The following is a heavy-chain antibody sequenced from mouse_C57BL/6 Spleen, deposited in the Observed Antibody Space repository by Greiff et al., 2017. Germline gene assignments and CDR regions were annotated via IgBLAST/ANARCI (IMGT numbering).Heavy chain of an antibody. CDR2: IHPSDSDT. CDR1: GYTFTSYW. D-gene: IGHD2-1*01. CDR3: AVYYAYFDY. Sequence: QVPLQQPGAELLQPGASVKVSCKASGYTFTSYWMHLVKQRPGQGLEWIGRIHPSDSDTNYNQKFKGKATLTVDKSSSTASMQPSSLTSEASAVYYGAVYYAYFDYWGQGTTLTVSS. V-gene: IGHV1-74*01. J-gene: IGHJ2*01.